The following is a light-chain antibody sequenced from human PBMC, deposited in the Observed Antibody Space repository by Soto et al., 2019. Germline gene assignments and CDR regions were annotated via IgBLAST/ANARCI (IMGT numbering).Light chain of an antibody. CDR1: QSVSSN. CDR2: GAS. Sequence: EIVMTQSPATLSVSPGERATLSCRASQSVSSNLAWYQQKPGQAPRLLIYGASTRATGIPARFSGSGSGTEFTLTISSLRSEDFAFYYCQQYNNWPRTFGQGNKVEI. J-gene: IGKJ1*01. CDR3: QQYNNWPRT. V-gene: IGKV3-15*01.